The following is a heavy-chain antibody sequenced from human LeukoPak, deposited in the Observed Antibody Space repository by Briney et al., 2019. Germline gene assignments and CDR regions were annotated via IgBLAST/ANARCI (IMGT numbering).Heavy chain of an antibody. D-gene: IGHD2-2*01. CDR1: GFTFTNYA. Sequence: GGSLRLSCAASGFTFTNYAMTWVRQAPGKGLEWVSSISASGVMTYYADSVKGRFTVSRDNSKNSLYLQMSSLTAADTAVYYCAKDSWDIVVVPDVMVDYWGQGTLVTVSS. CDR3: AKDSWDIVVVPDVMVDY. CDR2: ISASGVMT. J-gene: IGHJ4*02. V-gene: IGHV3-23*01.